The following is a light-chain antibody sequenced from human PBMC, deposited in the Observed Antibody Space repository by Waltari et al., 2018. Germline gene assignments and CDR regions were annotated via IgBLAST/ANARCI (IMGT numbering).Light chain of an antibody. J-gene: IGKJ2*02. Sequence: DIVMTQSPFSLPVTPGEPASISCRSSQSLLHSNGYNYLDWYLQKPGQSPQLLIYLGSNRASGVPDRFSGSGSGTDFTLKISRVEAEDVGVYYCMQALQTPRTFGQGTKL. CDR2: LGS. CDR3: MQALQTPRT. V-gene: IGKV2-28*01. CDR1: QSLLHSNGYNY.